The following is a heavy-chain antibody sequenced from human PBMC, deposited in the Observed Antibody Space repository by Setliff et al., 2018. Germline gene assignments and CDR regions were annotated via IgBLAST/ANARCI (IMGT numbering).Heavy chain of an antibody. J-gene: IGHJ4*02. Sequence: SVKVSCKASGGTFSNYDISWVRQAPGQGLEWMGGIIPIFGTTNYAQRFQGRVTITTDESTSTAYMELRSLRPDDTAVYYCVRGSGPWVVVAIPFDRWGQGTLVTVSS. CDR2: IIPIFGTT. CDR3: VRGSGPWVVVAIPFDR. D-gene: IGHD2-2*02. CDR1: GGTFSNYD. V-gene: IGHV1-69*05.